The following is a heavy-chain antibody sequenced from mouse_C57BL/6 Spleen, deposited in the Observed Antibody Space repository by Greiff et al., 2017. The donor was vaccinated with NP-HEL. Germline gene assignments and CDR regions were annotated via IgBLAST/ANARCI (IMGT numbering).Heavy chain of an antibody. CDR2: INPNNGGT. D-gene: IGHD1-1*01. Sequence: EVQLQQSGPELVKPGASVKISCKASGYTFTDYYMNWVKQSHGKSLEWIGDINPNNGGTSYNQKFKGKATLTVDKSSSTAYMELRSLTSEDSAVYYCARGDYYGSSPYYWGQCTTLTVSS. CDR1: GYTFTDYY. J-gene: IGHJ2*01. V-gene: IGHV1-26*01. CDR3: ARGDYYGSSPYY.